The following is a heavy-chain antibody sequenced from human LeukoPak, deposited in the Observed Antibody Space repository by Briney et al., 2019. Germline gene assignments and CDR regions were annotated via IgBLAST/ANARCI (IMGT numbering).Heavy chain of an antibody. D-gene: IGHD5-18*01. Sequence: GGSLRLSCTASGFTFSDYAMSWVRQAPGEGLEWLSYISSTSTAIYYADSLKGRFTISRDNAKNSLYLQMNSLRAEDTAVYYCARAISSYGDSAYWGQGTLVTVSS. CDR3: ARAISSYGDSAY. J-gene: IGHJ4*02. CDR1: GFTFSDYA. CDR2: ISSTSTAI. V-gene: IGHV3-48*04.